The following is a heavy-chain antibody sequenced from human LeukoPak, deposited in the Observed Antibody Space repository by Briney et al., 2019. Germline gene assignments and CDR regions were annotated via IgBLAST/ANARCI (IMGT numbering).Heavy chain of an antibody. CDR3: ARIRGYDSSGYYGDYFDY. CDR2: IKQDGSEK. Sequence: PWGSLRLSCAASGFTFSSYWMSWVRQAPGKGLEWVANIKQDGSEKYYVDSVKGRFTISRDNAKNSLYLQMNSLRAEDTAVYYCARIRGYDSSGYYGDYFDYWGQGTLVTVSS. J-gene: IGHJ4*02. V-gene: IGHV3-7*01. D-gene: IGHD3-22*01. CDR1: GFTFSSYW.